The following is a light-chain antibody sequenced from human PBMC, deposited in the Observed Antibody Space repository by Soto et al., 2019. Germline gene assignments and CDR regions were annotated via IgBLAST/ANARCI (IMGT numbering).Light chain of an antibody. CDR2: GAS. Sequence: EIVLTQAPATLSVSPGERGTLSCRASQSVSSNLAWYQQKPGQAPRLLIYGASTRATGIPARFSGSGSGTEFTLTISSLQSEDFAVYYCQQYTSLTFGGGTKVDIK. CDR3: QQYTSLT. V-gene: IGKV3-15*01. CDR1: QSVSSN. J-gene: IGKJ4*01.